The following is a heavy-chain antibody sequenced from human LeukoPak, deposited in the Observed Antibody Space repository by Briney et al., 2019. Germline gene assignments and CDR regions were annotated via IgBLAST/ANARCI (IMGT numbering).Heavy chain of an antibody. V-gene: IGHV4-39*07. CDR3: ARPWNEDAFDI. J-gene: IGHJ3*02. Sequence: PSETLSLTCTVSGGSISNSSYYWGWIRQPPGKGLEWIGSIYYSGSTYYNPSLKSRVTISVDTSKNQFSLKLSSVTAADTAVYYCARPWNEDAFDIWGQGTMVTVSS. D-gene: IGHD1-1*01. CDR1: GGSISNSSYY. CDR2: IYYSGST.